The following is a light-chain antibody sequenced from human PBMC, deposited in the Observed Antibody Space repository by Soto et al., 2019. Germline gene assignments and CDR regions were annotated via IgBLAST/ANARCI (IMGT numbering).Light chain of an antibody. CDR2: GTS. Sequence: DIVLTQSPGTLSLSPGERATLSCRATQSVSSNYSAWYQQKPGQAPRLLIYGTSSRATGIPDRFSGSGSGTDFTLTISRLEPEDFAVYYCQQFGSAWTFGQGTKVDIK. CDR1: QSVSSNY. CDR3: QQFGSAWT. J-gene: IGKJ1*01. V-gene: IGKV3-20*01.